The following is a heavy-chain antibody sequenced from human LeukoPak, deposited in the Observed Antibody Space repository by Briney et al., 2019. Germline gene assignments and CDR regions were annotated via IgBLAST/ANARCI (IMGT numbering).Heavy chain of an antibody. D-gene: IGHD3-22*01. CDR2: INPSGGAT. CDR3: ARDRDRSGSDLFDY. Sequence: ASVTVSCKASGYTFTSYYVYWVRQAPGQGPEWMGIINPSGGATRYAQKFQGRVTMTRDMSTSTVYMDLSSLRSDDTALYYCARDRDRSGSDLFDYWGQGTLVTVSS. V-gene: IGHV1-46*01. J-gene: IGHJ4*02. CDR1: GYTFTSYY.